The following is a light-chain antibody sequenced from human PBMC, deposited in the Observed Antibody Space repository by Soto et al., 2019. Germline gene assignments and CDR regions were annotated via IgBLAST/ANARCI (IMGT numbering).Light chain of an antibody. CDR2: EVT. J-gene: IGLJ3*02. CDR3: QSYDNSLSGSWV. CDR1: SSDVGGYNF. V-gene: IGLV2-14*03. Sequence: QSALTQPASVFGSPGQSITISCTGTSSDVGGYNFVSWYQQLPGKAPKLMIYEVTSRPSGVPDRFSGSKSGTSASLAINGLQAEDEAHYYCQSYDNSLSGSWVFGGGTKVTVL.